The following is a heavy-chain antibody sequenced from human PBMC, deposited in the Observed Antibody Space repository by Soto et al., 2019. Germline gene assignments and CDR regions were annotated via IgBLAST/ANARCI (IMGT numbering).Heavy chain of an antibody. CDR2: ISSGSGDT. CDR3: VKVLLRCSGCDCYSRDAFDI. CDR1: GFTFHDYA. V-gene: IGHV3-9*01. Sequence: EVQLVESGGGLVQPGRSLRLSCATSGFTFHDYAMHWVRQGPGKGLEWVSVISSGSGDTGYADSVTGRFTISRDNAQNSVDLQMNNMRAEDTALYYCVKVLLRCSGCDCYSRDAFDIWGQGTMVTVSS. D-gene: IGHD2-15*01. J-gene: IGHJ3*02.